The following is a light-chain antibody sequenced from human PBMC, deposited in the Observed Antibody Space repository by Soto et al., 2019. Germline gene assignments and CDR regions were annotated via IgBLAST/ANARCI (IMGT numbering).Light chain of an antibody. CDR1: NSNIGADYD. V-gene: IGLV1-40*01. J-gene: IGLJ2*01. Sequence: QSVLTQPPSVSGAPGQRVSISCTGSNSNIGADYDVHWYQQRPGSAPKLLIYSDTNRPSGIPDRFSGSKSGTSASLAITGLQAEDEADYYCHCYDNGLGGSIFGGGTKLTVL. CDR3: HCYDNGLGGSI. CDR2: SDT.